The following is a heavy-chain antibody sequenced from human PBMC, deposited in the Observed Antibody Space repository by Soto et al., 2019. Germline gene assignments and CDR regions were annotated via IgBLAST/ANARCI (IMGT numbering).Heavy chain of an antibody. CDR3: AKGLYYDFWSGFSVSRDAFDI. CDR2: ISSSSSYI. V-gene: IGHV3-21*04. CDR1: GFTFSSHS. Sequence: GGSLRLSCVASGFTFSSHSMNWVRQAPGKGLEWVSSISSSSSYIYYADSVKGRFTISRDNSKNLLYLQMNSLRAEDTAVYYCAKGLYYDFWSGFSVSRDAFDIWGQGTMVTVSS. D-gene: IGHD3-3*01. J-gene: IGHJ3*02.